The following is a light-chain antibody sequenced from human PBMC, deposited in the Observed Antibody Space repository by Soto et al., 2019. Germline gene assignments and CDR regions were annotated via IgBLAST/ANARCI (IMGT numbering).Light chain of an antibody. CDR3: QQYNSYSALS. CDR1: QSIKSW. J-gene: IGKJ4*01. Sequence: DIQMTQSPSTLSASVGDRVTITCRASQSIKSWLAWYQQKPRKAPKLLIYKTSTLESGVPSRFSGSASGTEFTLTISSLQPDDFATYYCQQYNSYSALSFGGGTKVEIK. V-gene: IGKV1-5*03. CDR2: KTS.